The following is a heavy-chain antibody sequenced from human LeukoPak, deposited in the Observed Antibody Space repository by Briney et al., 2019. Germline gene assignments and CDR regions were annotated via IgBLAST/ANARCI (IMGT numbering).Heavy chain of an antibody. Sequence: SETLSLTCTVSGGSFSSYYWSWIRQPPGKGLELIGYMYDSGGTNYNPSLKSRVTISVDTSKHQFSLRLNSVTAADTAVYYCARHGGSYTFDLWGQGVLVTVSS. J-gene: IGHJ4*02. CDR1: GGSFSSYY. CDR3: ARHGGSYTFDL. D-gene: IGHD1-26*01. CDR2: MYDSGGT. V-gene: IGHV4-59*01.